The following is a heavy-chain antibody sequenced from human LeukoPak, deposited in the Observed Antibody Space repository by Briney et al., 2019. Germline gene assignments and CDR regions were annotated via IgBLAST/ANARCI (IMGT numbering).Heavy chain of an antibody. J-gene: IGHJ4*02. CDR3: ARGPYYDSSGFDS. V-gene: IGHV4-59*12. CDR1: GGSISGYY. D-gene: IGHD3-22*01. CDR2: IYSSGYT. Sequence: SETLSLTCTVSGGSISGYYWSWMRQPPRKGLEWIGHIYSSGYTNFTPSLKSRVTISVDRSRNQFSLVLASVTAADTAVYYCARGPYYDSSGFDSWGQGTLVTVSS.